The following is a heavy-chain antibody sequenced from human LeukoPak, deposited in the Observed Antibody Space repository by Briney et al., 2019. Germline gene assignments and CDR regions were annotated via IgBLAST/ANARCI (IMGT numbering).Heavy chain of an antibody. CDR3: ARTVVVTYYYGMDV. CDR1: GFTFSSYA. V-gene: IGHV3-30-3*01. D-gene: IGHD2-21*01. J-gene: IGHJ6*02. CDR2: ISYDGSNK. Sequence: GRSLTLSCAASGFTFSSYAMHWLRQAPGKGLEWVAVISYDGSNKYYADSVKGRFTSSRDNAKNTLYLQMSSLRAEDTAVYYCARTVVVTYYYGMDVWGQGTTVTVSS.